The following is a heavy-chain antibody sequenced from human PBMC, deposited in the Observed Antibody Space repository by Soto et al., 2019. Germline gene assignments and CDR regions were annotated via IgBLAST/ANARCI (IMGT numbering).Heavy chain of an antibody. V-gene: IGHV4-31*03. Sequence: QVQLQESGPGLVKPSQTLSLTCTVSGGSISSGGYYWSWIRQHPGKGLEWIGYIYYSGSTYYNPSLKRRVTRSVDTSKNQFSLKLSSVTAADTAVYYCARGRYLDWRQSDCDYWGQGTLVTVSS. CDR1: GGSISSGGYY. J-gene: IGHJ4*02. CDR2: IYYSGST. CDR3: ARGRYLDWRQSDCDY. D-gene: IGHD3-9*01.